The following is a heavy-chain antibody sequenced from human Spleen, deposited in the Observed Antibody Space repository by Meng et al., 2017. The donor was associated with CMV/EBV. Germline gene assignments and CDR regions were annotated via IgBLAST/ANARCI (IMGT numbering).Heavy chain of an antibody. CDR3: ARTLLRIMITFGGVTLGY. J-gene: IGHJ4*02. Sequence: FTGYCIHWVRQAPGQGLEWMGWINPNSGDTDYAQKFEGRVTMTRDTSISTAYMELSRLRSDDTAVYYCARTLLRIMITFGGVTLGYWGQGTLVTVSS. CDR1: FTGYC. D-gene: IGHD3-16*01. V-gene: IGHV1-2*02. CDR2: INPNSGDT.